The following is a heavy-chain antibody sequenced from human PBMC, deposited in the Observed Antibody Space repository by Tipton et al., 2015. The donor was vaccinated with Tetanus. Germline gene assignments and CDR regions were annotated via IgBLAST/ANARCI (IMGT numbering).Heavy chain of an antibody. Sequence: QLVQSGAEVKKPGASVKVSCKASGYTFTGYYMHWVRQAPGQGLEWMGWINPNSGGTNYAQKFQGRVTMTRDTSISTAYMGLSRLRSDDTAVYYCARDGMSSSSSGVGGGMDVWGQGTTVTVSS. CDR3: ARDGMSSSSSGVGGGMDV. V-gene: IGHV1-2*02. J-gene: IGHJ6*02. CDR2: INPNSGGT. D-gene: IGHD6-13*01. CDR1: GYTFTGYY.